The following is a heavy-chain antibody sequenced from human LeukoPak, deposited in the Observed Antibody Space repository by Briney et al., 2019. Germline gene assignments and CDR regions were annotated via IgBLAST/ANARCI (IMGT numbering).Heavy chain of an antibody. Sequence: GSLRLSCAASGFTFSSYSMNWVRQAPGKGLEWIGSIYHSGSTYYNPSLKSRVTISVDTSKNQFSLKLSSVTAADTAVYYCARGRPYPIAVAGTRFDYWGQGTLVTVSS. CDR2: IYHSGST. D-gene: IGHD6-19*01. V-gene: IGHV4-38-2*01. CDR1: GFTFSSYS. CDR3: ARGRPYPIAVAGTRFDY. J-gene: IGHJ4*02.